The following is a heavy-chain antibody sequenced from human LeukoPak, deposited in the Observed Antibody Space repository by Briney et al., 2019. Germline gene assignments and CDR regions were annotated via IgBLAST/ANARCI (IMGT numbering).Heavy chain of an antibody. CDR2: ISAYNGNT. CDR3: ARDFSSLWFGELLSYYYYMDV. D-gene: IGHD3-10*01. Sequence: ASVKVSCKASGYTFTSYGISWVRQAPGQGLEWMGWISAYNGNTNYAQKLQGRVTMTTDTSTSTAYMELRSLRSDDTAVYYCARDFSSLWFGELLSYYYYMDVWGKGTTVTVSS. CDR1: GYTFTSYG. V-gene: IGHV1-18*01. J-gene: IGHJ6*03.